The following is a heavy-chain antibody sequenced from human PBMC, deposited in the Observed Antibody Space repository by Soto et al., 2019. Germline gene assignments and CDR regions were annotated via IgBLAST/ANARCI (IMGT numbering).Heavy chain of an antibody. D-gene: IGHD3-22*01. CDR1: GFTFSSYA. CDR2: ISGSGGST. J-gene: IGHJ4*02. Sequence: GGSLRLSCAASGFTFSSYAMSWFRQAPGKGLEWVSAISGSGGSTYYADSVKGRFTISRDNSKNTLYLQMNSLRAEDTAVYYCAKDLLPGYYDSSGYASGDYWGQGTLVTVSS. CDR3: AKDLLPGYYDSSGYASGDY. V-gene: IGHV3-23*01.